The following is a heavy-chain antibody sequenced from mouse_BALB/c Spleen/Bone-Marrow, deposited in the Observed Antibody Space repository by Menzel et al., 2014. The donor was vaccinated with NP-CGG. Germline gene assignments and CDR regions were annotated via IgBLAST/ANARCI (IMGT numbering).Heavy chain of an antibody. CDR1: GYSITSDYA. V-gene: IGHV3-2*02. J-gene: IGHJ4*01. CDR3: ARDDYEGDAMDY. CDR2: ISYSGST. D-gene: IGHD2-4*01. Sequence: EVKLQESGPGLVKPSQSLSLTCTVTGYSITSDYAWNWIRQFPGSRLEWLGYISYSGSTNYNPSLKSRISITRDTSKNQFFLQLNSVTTEDTATYYCARDDYEGDAMDYWGQGTSVTVSS.